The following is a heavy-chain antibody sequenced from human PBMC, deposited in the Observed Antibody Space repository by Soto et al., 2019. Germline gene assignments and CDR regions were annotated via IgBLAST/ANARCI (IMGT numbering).Heavy chain of an antibody. J-gene: IGHJ4*02. CDR1: GYTFTGYY. CDR2: INPNSGGT. D-gene: IGHD3-10*01. V-gene: IGHV1-2*04. Sequence: GPVKVSCKASGYTFTGYYMHWVRQAPGQGLEWMGWINPNSGGTNYAQKFQGWVTMTRDTSISTAYMELSRLRSDDTAVYYCARGLTYYYGSGSVSPFDYWGQGTLVTVSS. CDR3: ARGLTYYYGSGSVSPFDY.